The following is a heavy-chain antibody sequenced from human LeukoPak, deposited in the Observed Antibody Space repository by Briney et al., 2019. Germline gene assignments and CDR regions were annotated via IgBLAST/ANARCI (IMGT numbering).Heavy chain of an antibody. Sequence: GSLRLSCAASGFTFSSYAMSWVRQAPGKGLGWIGRIYYSGSTYYNPSLKSRVTISVDTSKNQFSLKLSSVTAADTAVYYCARLRWLEIFDYWGQGTLVTVSS. J-gene: IGHJ4*02. V-gene: IGHV4-39*01. D-gene: IGHD6-19*01. CDR2: IYYSGST. CDR3: ARLRWLEIFDY. CDR1: GFTFSSYA.